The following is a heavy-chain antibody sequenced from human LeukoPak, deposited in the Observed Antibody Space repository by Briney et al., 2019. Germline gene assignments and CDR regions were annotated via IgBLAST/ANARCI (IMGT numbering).Heavy chain of an antibody. Sequence: GGSLRLSCAASGFTFSGSGMHWVRQAPGKGLEWVAVISYDGSNKYYADSVKGRFTISRDNSKNTLYLQMNSLRAEDTAVYYCARPLEMATIFYWVLDYWGQGTLVTVSS. J-gene: IGHJ4*02. D-gene: IGHD5-24*01. V-gene: IGHV3-30*19. CDR3: ARPLEMATIFYWVLDY. CDR1: GFTFSGSG. CDR2: ISYDGSNK.